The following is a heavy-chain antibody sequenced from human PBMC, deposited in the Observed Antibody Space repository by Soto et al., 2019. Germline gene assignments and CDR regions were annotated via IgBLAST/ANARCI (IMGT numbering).Heavy chain of an antibody. CDR1: VFTLGRYG. J-gene: IGHJ4*02. D-gene: IGHD3-10*01. V-gene: IGHV3-23*01. CDR2: VSPNGQGI. CDR3: AKDRDYPRDYFHY. Sequence: WGSLRLSCAASVFTLGRYGISWCRQAPGKGLEWVSAVSPNGQGIYYADSVRGRFTISRDFSKNTVFLHMDSLRAEDTAVYYCAKDRDYPRDYFHYWGQGTLVTVSS.